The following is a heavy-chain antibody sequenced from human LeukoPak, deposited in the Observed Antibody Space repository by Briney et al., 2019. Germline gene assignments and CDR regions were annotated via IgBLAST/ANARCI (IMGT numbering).Heavy chain of an antibody. Sequence: GESLKISCKASGYSFLSYWIGWVRQMPGKGLEWMGIIYPGDSVTIYSPSLQGQVTISADKSISTAYLQWSSLKASDTAMYYCATSSWYIQPPDYWGQGTLVTVSS. J-gene: IGHJ4*02. CDR2: IYPGDSVT. CDR1: GYSFLSYW. D-gene: IGHD6-13*01. CDR3: ATSSWYIQPPDY. V-gene: IGHV5-51*01.